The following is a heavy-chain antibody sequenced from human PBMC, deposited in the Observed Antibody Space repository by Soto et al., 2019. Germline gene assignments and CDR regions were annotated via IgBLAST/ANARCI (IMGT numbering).Heavy chain of an antibody. D-gene: IGHD3-9*01. J-gene: IGHJ4*02. CDR3: AKSPAYDILTGFDY. CDR1: GFTFSNYV. V-gene: IGHV3-23*01. CDR2: ISDSGGNT. Sequence: EVQLLESGGGLVQPGGSLRLSCAASGFTFSNYVMNWVRQAPGKGLEWVSGISDSGGNTYYADSVKGRFTIARDNSKNTMYVQINSLRAEDTAVYYCAKSPAYDILTGFDYWGQGTLVTVSS.